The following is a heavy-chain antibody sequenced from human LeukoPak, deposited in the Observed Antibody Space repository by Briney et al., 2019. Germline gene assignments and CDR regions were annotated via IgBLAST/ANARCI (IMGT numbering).Heavy chain of an antibody. CDR2: ISGSDIST. CDR3: AKAYGSGSYFFDY. Sequence: PGGSLRLSCAASGFTFSSYAMSWVRQAPGKGLEWVSAISGSDISTYYADSVKGRFTISRDNSKNTLCLQMNSLRAEDTALYYCAKAYGSGSYFFDYWGQGTLVTVSS. V-gene: IGHV3-23*01. D-gene: IGHD3-10*01. CDR1: GFTFSSYA. J-gene: IGHJ4*02.